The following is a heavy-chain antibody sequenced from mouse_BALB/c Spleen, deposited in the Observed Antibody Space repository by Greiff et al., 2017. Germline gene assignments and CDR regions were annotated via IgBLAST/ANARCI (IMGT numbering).Heavy chain of an antibody. D-gene: IGHD4-1*01. CDR2: IYPGNSDT. J-gene: IGHJ4*01. CDR1: GYSFTSYW. V-gene: IGHV1-5*01. CDR3: TRSGLGRYYYAMDY. Sequence: VHVKQSGTVLARPGASVKMSCKASGYSFTSYWMHWVKQRPGQGLEWIGAIYPGNSDTSYNQKFKGKAKLTAVTSASTAYMELSSLTNEDSAVYYCTRSGLGRYYYAMDYWGQGTSVTVSS.